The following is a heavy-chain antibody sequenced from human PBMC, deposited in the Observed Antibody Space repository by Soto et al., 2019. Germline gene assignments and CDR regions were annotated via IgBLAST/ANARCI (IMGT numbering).Heavy chain of an antibody. CDR1: GFTFSSYA. V-gene: IGHV3-23*01. J-gene: IGHJ6*03. Sequence: GGSLRLSCAASGFTFSSYAMSWVRQAPGKGLEWVSAISGSGGNTYYADSVKGRFTISRDNSKNTLYLQMNSLRAEDTAVYYCAKGSGELMVYARKSYYYYYMDVWGKGTTVTVSS. CDR2: ISGSGGNT. D-gene: IGHD2-8*01. CDR3: AKGSGELMVYARKSYYYYYMDV.